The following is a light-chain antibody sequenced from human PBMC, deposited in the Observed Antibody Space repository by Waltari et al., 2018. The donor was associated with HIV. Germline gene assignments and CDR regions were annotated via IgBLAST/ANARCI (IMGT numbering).Light chain of an antibody. CDR1: RTILYSSDNRNY. CDR2: WAS. CDR3: QQYFRIPPT. Sequence: DIVMTQSPDSLPVSLGERATINCTSSRTILYSSDNRNYLAWYQQKPRQPPKLLISWASTRESGVPDRFSGRGSGTDFTLTITRLQAEDVAVYHCQQYFRIPPTFGGGTKVEIK. J-gene: IGKJ4*01. V-gene: IGKV4-1*01.